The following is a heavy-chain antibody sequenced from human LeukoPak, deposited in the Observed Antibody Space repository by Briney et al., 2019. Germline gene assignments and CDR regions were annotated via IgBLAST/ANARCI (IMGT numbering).Heavy chain of an antibody. CDR2: ISTGSSYI. CDR1: GFTFRSYS. V-gene: IGHV3-21*01. Sequence: PGGSLRLSCAASGFTFRSYSMNWVHQAPGKGLEWVSSISTGSSYIYYGDSVKGRFTISRDNAKKSLYLQMSSLRAEDTAVYYCARDRYGGNSPLSIWGQGTMVTVSS. D-gene: IGHD4-23*01. CDR3: ARDRYGGNSPLSI. J-gene: IGHJ3*02.